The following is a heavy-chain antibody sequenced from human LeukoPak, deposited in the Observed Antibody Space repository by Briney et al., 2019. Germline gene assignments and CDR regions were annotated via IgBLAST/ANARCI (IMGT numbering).Heavy chain of an antibody. CDR2: ISAYNGNT. Sequence: ASVKVSCKASGYTFTSYGIRWVRQAPGQGLEWMGWISAYNGNTNYAQKLQGRVTMTTDTSTSTAYMELRSLRSDDTAVYYCARSRGGPTVTTSGTVDYWGQGTLVTVSS. CDR1: GYTFTSYG. V-gene: IGHV1-18*01. J-gene: IGHJ4*02. D-gene: IGHD4-17*01. CDR3: ARSRGGPTVTTSGTVDY.